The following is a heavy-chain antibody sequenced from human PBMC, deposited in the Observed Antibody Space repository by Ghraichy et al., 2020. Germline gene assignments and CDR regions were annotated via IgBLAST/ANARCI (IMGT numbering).Heavy chain of an antibody. Sequence: SETLSLTCTVSGGSISSYSWSWIRQPAGKGLEWIGRIYTSGSTIYNPSLKSRVTMSVDTSKNQFSLKLSSVTAADTAVYCCARGNRKPGIAAAGASYGMDVWGQGTTVTVSS. CDR1: GGSISSYS. V-gene: IGHV4-4*07. D-gene: IGHD6-13*01. CDR2: IYTSGST. CDR3: ARGNRKPGIAAAGASYGMDV. J-gene: IGHJ6*02.